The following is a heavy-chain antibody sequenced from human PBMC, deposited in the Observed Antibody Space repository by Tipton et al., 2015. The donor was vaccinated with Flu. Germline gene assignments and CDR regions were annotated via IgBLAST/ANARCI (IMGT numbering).Heavy chain of an antibody. CDR1: GFTFSSYE. Sequence: SLRLSCAASGFTFSSYEMNWVRQAPGKGLEWISYISESASATYYADSVKGRFTISRDNAKNSLYLQMNSLRAEDTAVYYCAKGGRKYQMPPLDSWGQGTLVTVSS. CDR2: ISESASAT. V-gene: IGHV3-48*03. D-gene: IGHD2-2*01. J-gene: IGHJ4*02. CDR3: AKGGRKYQMPPLDS.